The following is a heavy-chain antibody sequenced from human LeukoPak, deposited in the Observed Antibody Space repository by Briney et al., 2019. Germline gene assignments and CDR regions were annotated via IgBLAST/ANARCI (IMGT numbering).Heavy chain of an antibody. V-gene: IGHV4-39*07. J-gene: IGHJ4*02. D-gene: IGHD5-12*01. Sequence: SDTLSLTCSVSGGSITATRSYGAWVRQPPGKGLEWIASISFGGDTYYTPSLESRVLISVDTSKNTFSLRLTSVTAADTAAYYCARVRGRDGYFDYWGRGTLVTVSA. CDR3: ARVRGRDGYFDY. CDR2: ISFGGDT. CDR1: GGSITATRSY.